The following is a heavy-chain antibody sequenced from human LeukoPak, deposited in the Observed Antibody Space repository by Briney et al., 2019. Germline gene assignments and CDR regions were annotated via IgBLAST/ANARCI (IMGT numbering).Heavy chain of an antibody. D-gene: IGHD3-10*01. CDR2: ISSSGSTI. V-gene: IGHV3-48*03. Sequence: GGSLRLSCAASGFTFSSYEKNWVRQAPGKGLERDSYISSSGSTIYYADSVKGRFTISRDNAKNSLYLQMNSLRAEDTAVYYCARVQYGSGSYSVDYWGQGTLVTVSS. CDR1: GFTFSSYE. CDR3: ARVQYGSGSYSVDY. J-gene: IGHJ4*02.